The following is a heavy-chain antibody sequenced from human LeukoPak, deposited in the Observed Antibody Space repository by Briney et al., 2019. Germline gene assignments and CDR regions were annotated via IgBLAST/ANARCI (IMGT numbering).Heavy chain of an antibody. CDR1: GFTFSSYS. CDR3: ARDLDGGRYFDWSHLGAFDI. D-gene: IGHD3-9*01. Sequence: PGGSLRLSCAASGFTFSSYSMNWVRQAPGKGLEWVSSISSSSSYIYYADSVKGRFTISRDNAKNSLYLQMNSLRAEDTAVYYCARDLDGGRYFDWSHLGAFDIWGQGTMDTVSS. J-gene: IGHJ3*02. CDR2: ISSSSSYI. V-gene: IGHV3-21*01.